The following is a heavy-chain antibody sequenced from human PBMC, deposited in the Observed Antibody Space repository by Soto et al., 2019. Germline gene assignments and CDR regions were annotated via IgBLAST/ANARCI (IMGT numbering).Heavy chain of an antibody. Sequence: VQLVESGGGLIQPGGSLRLSCVASGLTVSQNYMAWVRQAPEMGPQWVSVLYAEGSTYYTESVKGRFTISSDPAKNTLFLQVDGLRAEDTAVYYCVRPSPSGENSGMDVWGQGTTVNVSS. CDR2: LYAEGST. V-gene: IGHV3-53*01. D-gene: IGHD1-26*01. CDR3: VRPSPSGENSGMDV. J-gene: IGHJ6*02. CDR1: GLTVSQNY.